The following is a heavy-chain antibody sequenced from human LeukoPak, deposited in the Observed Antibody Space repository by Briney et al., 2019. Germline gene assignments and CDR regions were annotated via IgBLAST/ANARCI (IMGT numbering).Heavy chain of an antibody. CDR1: GFTFSSYG. D-gene: IGHD1-14*01. CDR2: VNSGDGT. V-gene: IGHV3-23*01. J-gene: IGHJ4*02. CDR3: AKREPYYFDY. Sequence: GGSLRLSCAASGFTFSSYGMSWVRQAPGKGLEWVSSVNSGDGTYYADSVRGRFTISRDKSRNTLYLQINSLRADDTAVYYCAKREPYYFDYWGQGTLVTVSS.